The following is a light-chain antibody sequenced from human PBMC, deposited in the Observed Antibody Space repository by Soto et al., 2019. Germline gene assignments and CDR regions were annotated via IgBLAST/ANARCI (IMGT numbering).Light chain of an antibody. Sequence: EIVLTQSTATLSLSPGERATLSCRASQSVSSYLAWYQQKPGQAPRLLIYDASNRATGIPARFSGSGSGTDFSLTISSLEPEDFAVYYCQQRTNWPLTFGGGTAVEIQ. V-gene: IGKV3-11*01. CDR1: QSVSSY. CDR2: DAS. J-gene: IGKJ4*01. CDR3: QQRTNWPLT.